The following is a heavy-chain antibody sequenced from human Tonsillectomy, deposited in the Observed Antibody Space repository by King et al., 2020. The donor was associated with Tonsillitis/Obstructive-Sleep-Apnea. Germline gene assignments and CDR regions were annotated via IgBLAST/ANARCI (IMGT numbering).Heavy chain of an antibody. Sequence: QLVQSGAEVKKPGSSVKVSCKASGGTFSSYAISWVRQAPGQGLEWMGGIIPIFGTANYAQKFQGRVTITADESTSTAYMKLSSLRSEDTAVYYCARAREYSSGWYGWFDPWGQGTLVTVSS. V-gene: IGHV1-69*01. D-gene: IGHD6-19*01. CDR2: IIPIFGTA. J-gene: IGHJ5*02. CDR1: GGTFSSYA. CDR3: ARAREYSSGWYGWFDP.